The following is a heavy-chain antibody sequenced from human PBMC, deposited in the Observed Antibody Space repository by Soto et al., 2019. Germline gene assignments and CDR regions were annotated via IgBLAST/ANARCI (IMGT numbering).Heavy chain of an antibody. D-gene: IGHD4-4*01. CDR3: ARDVIAPPNYFDP. V-gene: IGHV1-69*06. CDR2: IIPIFGTA. Sequence: GASVKVSCKASGGTFSSYAISWVRQAPGQGLEWMGGIIPIFGTANYAQKFQGRVTITADKSTSTAYMELSSLRSADTAVYYCARDVIAPPNYFDPWGQGTLVTVSS. J-gene: IGHJ5*02. CDR1: GGTFSSYA.